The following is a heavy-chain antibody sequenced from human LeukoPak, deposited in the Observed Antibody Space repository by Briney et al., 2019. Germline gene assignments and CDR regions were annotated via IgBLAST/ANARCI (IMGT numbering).Heavy chain of an antibody. CDR1: GFTFSSYG. Sequence: GGSLRLSCAASGFTFSSYGMHWVRQAPGKGLEWVAVISYDGSDKYYADSVKGRYTISRDNSKNTLYLQMNSLRAEDTAVYYCAKDRGRLGELSSYWGQGTLVTVSS. V-gene: IGHV3-30*18. CDR3: AKDRGRLGELSSY. CDR2: ISYDGSDK. D-gene: IGHD3-16*02. J-gene: IGHJ4*02.